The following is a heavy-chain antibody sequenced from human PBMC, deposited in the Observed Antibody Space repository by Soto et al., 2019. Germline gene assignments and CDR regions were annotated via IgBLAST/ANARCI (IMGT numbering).Heavy chain of an antibody. D-gene: IGHD1-26*01. CDR3: ARGGSGSYFRAFDI. J-gene: IGHJ3*02. CDR2: INSDGSTT. Sequence: GGSLRLSCAASGFTFSNYWMHWVRQAPGKGLVCVSRINSDGSTTHYADFVEGRFTISRDNAKNTLYLRMNSLRAEDTAVYYCARGGSGSYFRAFDIWGQGTMVTVSS. CDR1: GFTFSNYW. V-gene: IGHV3-74*01.